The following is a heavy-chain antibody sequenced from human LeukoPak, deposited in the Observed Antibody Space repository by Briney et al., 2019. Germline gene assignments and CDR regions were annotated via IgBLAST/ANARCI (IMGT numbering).Heavy chain of an antibody. J-gene: IGHJ4*02. Sequence: GSLRLSCTASGFTFGDYILTWVRQAPGKGLEWIGEINHSGSTNYNPSLKSRVTISVDTSKNQFSLKLSSVTAADTAVYYCARGEGYSLQFDYWGQGTLVTVSS. CDR3: ARGEGYSLQFDY. CDR1: GFTFGDYI. V-gene: IGHV4-34*01. CDR2: INHSGST. D-gene: IGHD5-18*01.